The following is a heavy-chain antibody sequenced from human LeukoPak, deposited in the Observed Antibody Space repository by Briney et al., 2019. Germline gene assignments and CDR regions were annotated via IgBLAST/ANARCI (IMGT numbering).Heavy chain of an antibody. CDR3: ALLHGPITMVRRPETDAFDI. Sequence: SGPTLVNPTQTLTLTCTFSGFSLSTSGMCVSWIRQPPGKALGWLARIDWDDDKYYSTSLKTRLTISKDTSKNQVVLTMTSMDPVDTATYYCALLHGPITMVRRPETDAFDIWGQGTMVTVSS. CDR1: GFSLSTSGMC. J-gene: IGHJ3*02. CDR2: IDWDDDK. V-gene: IGHV2-70*11. D-gene: IGHD3-10*01.